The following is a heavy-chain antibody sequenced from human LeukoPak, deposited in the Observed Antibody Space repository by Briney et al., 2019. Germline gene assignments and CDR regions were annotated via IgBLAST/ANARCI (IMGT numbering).Heavy chain of an antibody. D-gene: IGHD1-1*01. CDR3: VRVGTTDYYYYYMDV. CDR2: IDGSSSTI. CDR1: GFTFSTCS. Sequence: GGSLRLSCVASGFTFSTCSVNWVRQAPGKGLEWVSYIDGSSSTIYYADSVRGRFTVSRDNAKNSLYLQMNSLRAEDTAVYYCVRVGTTDYYYYYMDVWGKGTTVTVSS. J-gene: IGHJ6*03. V-gene: IGHV3-48*04.